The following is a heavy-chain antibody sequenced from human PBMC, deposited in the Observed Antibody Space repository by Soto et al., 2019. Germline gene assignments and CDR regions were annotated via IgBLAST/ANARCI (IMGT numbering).Heavy chain of an antibody. D-gene: IGHD1-7*01. CDR1: GFTVSYFG. J-gene: IGHJ4*02. CDR3: ARDWDWNYDY. CDR2: ISSDGGKA. V-gene: IGHV3-30-3*01. Sequence: QVQLVESGGGVVQPGRSLRLSCAASGFTVSYFGLHWVRQAPGKGLEWVAFISSDGGKAYYADSMKGRFTISRDNSKNTLDLQMNSLKPEDTAVYYCARDWDWNYDYWGQGTLVTVSS.